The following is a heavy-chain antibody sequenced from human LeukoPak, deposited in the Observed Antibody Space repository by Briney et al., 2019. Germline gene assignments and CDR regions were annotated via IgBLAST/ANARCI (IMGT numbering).Heavy chain of an antibody. Sequence: SETLSLTCAVYGGSFSGYYWSWIRQPPGKGLEWIGEINHSGSTNYNPSLKSRVTISVDTSKNQFSLKLSSVTAADTAVYYCARGGRRVNDYWGQGTLVTVPS. CDR2: INHSGST. D-gene: IGHD3-10*01. V-gene: IGHV4-34*01. CDR1: GGSFSGYY. J-gene: IGHJ4*02. CDR3: ARGGRRVNDY.